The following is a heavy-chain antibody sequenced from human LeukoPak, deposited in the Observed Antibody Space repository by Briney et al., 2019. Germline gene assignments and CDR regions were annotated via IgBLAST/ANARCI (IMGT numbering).Heavy chain of an antibody. CDR3: AKHFCTGPDCSLFDS. CDR1: GFTFRSYG. Sequence: GKSLRLSCAAAGFTFRSYGMHWVRQAPGKGLEWISGIRSAVETTHYADSVKGRFIISRDNSKNALSLQLNSLRPEDTALYYCAKHFCTGPDCSLFDSWGQGTLVTVSS. V-gene: IGHV3-23*01. CDR2: IRSAVETT. D-gene: IGHD3/OR15-3a*01. J-gene: IGHJ4*02.